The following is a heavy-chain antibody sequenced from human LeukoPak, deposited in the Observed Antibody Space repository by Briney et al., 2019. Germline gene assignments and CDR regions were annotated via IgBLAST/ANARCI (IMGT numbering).Heavy chain of an antibody. V-gene: IGHV3-74*01. CDR1: GFTFINYW. J-gene: IGHJ4*02. CDR2: INTDGSDT. CDR3: ASYFSLDQAANNIDY. D-gene: IGHD6-13*01. Sequence: QPGGSLRLSCAASGFTFINYWMHWVRQTPGKGLVWVSRINTDGSDTSYADSVKGRFTISRDNAKNTLYLQMNSLRAEDTAVYYCASYFSLDQAANNIDYWGQGTLVIVSS.